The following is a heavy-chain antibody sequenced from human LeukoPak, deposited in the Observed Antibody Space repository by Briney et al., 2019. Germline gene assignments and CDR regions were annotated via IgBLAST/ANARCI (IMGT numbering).Heavy chain of an antibody. Sequence: SETLSLTCTVSGDSISSYYWNWIRQPPGKGLEWIGYGHYNGDTNHNSSLNSRVTFSIDTSKNQFSLKLNSVTAADTAMYYCARWGEHTALRAHAFDVWGQGTMVTVSS. CDR2: GHYNGDT. V-gene: IGHV4-59*01. CDR3: ARWGEHTALRAHAFDV. J-gene: IGHJ3*01. D-gene: IGHD3-10*01. CDR1: GDSISSYY.